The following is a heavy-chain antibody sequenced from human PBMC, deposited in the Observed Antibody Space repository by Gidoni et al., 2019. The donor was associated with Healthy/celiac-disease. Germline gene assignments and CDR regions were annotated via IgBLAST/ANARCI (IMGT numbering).Heavy chain of an antibody. CDR3: ASAPGVTTGLDY. Sequence: LEWVAVIWYDGSNKYYADSVKCRFTISRDNSKNTLYLQMNSLRAEDTAVYYCASAPGVTTGLDYWGQGTLVTVSS. J-gene: IGHJ4*02. CDR2: IWYDGSNK. V-gene: IGHV3-33*01. D-gene: IGHD4-17*01.